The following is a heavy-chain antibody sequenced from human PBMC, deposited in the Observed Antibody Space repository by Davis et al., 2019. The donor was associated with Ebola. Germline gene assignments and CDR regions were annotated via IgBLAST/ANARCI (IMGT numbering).Heavy chain of an antibody. D-gene: IGHD3-22*01. CDR3: ARERGTYDQPHFDY. V-gene: IGHV4-28*03. Sequence: SETLSLTCAVSGYSITSGNWWGWIRQPPGKGLEWIGHIYYTGNTDYNPSLKSRLTISVDTSKSQFSLKLASVAAADTAVYYCARERGTYDQPHFDYWGQGTLVTVSS. CDR2: IYYTGNT. CDR1: GYSITSGNW. J-gene: IGHJ4*02.